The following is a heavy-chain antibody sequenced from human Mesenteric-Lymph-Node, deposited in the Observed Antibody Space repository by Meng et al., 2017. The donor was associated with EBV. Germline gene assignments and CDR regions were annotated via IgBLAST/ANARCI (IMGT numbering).Heavy chain of an antibody. CDR2: ISSSGSTK. V-gene: IGHV3-11*01. Sequence: VQLVESGGGLVEPGGSLRLSCAAFGFTFSDYYMSWIRQAPGKGLEWVSYISSSGSTKYYADSVKGRFTISRDNVKKSLFLQMNSLRAEDTAVYYCARDHTSGWFDPWGQGTLVTVSS. J-gene: IGHJ5*02. CDR3: ARDHTSGWFDP. D-gene: IGHD6-19*01. CDR1: GFTFSDYY.